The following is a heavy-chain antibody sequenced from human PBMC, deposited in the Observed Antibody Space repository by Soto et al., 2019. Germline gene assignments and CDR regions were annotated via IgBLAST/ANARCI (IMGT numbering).Heavy chain of an antibody. CDR3: ARVSSGSYYYGMDV. CDR2: IYYSGST. CDR1: GGSISSYY. J-gene: IGHJ6*02. Sequence: ASETLSLTCTVSGGSISSYYWSWIRQPPGKGLEWIGYIYYSGSTNYNPSLKSRVTISVDTSKNQFSLKLSSVTAADTAVYYCARVSSGSYYYGMDVWGQGTTVTVSS. D-gene: IGHD3-10*01. V-gene: IGHV4-59*01.